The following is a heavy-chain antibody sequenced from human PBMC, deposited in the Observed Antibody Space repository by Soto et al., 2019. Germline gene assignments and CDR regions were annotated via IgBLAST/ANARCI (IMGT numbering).Heavy chain of an antibody. CDR2: INTDGSTT. Sequence: EVNLVESGGDLVQPGGSLRLSCAASGFTFNSYWMHWVRQVPGKGLVWVSRINTDGSTTTYADSVKGRFTISRDNAKNTLFLQMNSLSAEDTALYYCARWSMSQSCLLAYWGQGTLVTVSS. CDR3: ARWSMSQSCLLAY. CDR1: GFTFNSYW. V-gene: IGHV3-74*01. J-gene: IGHJ4*02. D-gene: IGHD1-26*01.